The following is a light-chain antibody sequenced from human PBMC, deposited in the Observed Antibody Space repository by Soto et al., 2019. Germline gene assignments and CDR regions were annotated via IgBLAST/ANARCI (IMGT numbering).Light chain of an antibody. CDR3: QHFKSYPLT. CDR1: QDIPSA. V-gene: IGKV1-13*02. Sequence: AIQLTQSPSSLSASVGDRVTITCRASQDIPSALAWYQQKPGKTPQLLIYGASSLDSGVPSRFSGSGSGTDFTLTISSLQPEDFATYYCQHFKSYPLTFGGGTKVDIK. CDR2: GAS. J-gene: IGKJ4*01.